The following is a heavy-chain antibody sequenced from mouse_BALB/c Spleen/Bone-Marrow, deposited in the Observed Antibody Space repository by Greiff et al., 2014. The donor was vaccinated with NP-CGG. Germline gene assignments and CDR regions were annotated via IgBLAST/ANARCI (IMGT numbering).Heavy chain of an antibody. CDR2: IYPGSGST. D-gene: IGHD2-14*01. Sequence: LQQSGSELVRPEASVKLSCKASGYTFTSYWMHWVKQRPGQGLEWIGNIYPGSGSTNYDEKFKSKATLTVDTSSSTAYMQLSSLTSEDSAVYYCTREVRRYAMDYWGQGTSVTVSS. CDR1: GYTFTSYW. V-gene: IGHV1S22*01. J-gene: IGHJ4*01. CDR3: TREVRRYAMDY.